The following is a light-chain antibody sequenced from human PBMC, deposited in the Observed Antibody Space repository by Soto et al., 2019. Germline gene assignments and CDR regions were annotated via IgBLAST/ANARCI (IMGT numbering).Light chain of an antibody. CDR2: KTS. V-gene: IGKV1-5*03. CDR3: QYYNNYCWT. J-gene: IGKJ1*01. Sequence: DLQLTQSPSTLSASVGDRVTITCRASQSISSWLAWYQQKPGKAPKFLIYKTSNLESGVPSRFSGIGSGTEFTLTISSLQPDDFATYYCQYYNNYCWTFGQGTKVEIK. CDR1: QSISSW.